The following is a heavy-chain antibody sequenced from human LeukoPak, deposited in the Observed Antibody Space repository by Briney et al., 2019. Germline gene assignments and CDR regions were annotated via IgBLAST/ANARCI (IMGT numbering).Heavy chain of an antibody. J-gene: IGHJ6*03. V-gene: IGHV4-38-2*01. CDR2: IYHSGST. CDR3: ARRYYYDSSGYYYDYYYYMDV. D-gene: IGHD3-22*01. CDR1: GYSISSGYY. Sequence: SETLSLTCAVSGYSISSGYYWGWIRQPPGKGLEWIGSIYHSGSTYYNPSLKSRVTISVDTSKNQFSLKLSSVTAADTAVYYCARRYYYDSSGYYYDYYYYMDVWGKGTTVTASS.